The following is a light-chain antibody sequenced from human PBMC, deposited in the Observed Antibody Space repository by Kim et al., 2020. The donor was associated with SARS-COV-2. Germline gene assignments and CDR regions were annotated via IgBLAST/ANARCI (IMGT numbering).Light chain of an antibody. V-gene: IGLV2-8*01. J-gene: IGLJ1*01. CDR2: EVT. CDR3: ASHGGYDYV. Sequence: PGQSVAISCSGTSGDFGSYKHVSWYHQHPGKSPKLIIYEVTKRPSGVPDRFSGSMSGNTASLTVSGLQAEDEADYYCASHGGYDYVFGTGTRVTVL. CDR1: SGDFGSYKH.